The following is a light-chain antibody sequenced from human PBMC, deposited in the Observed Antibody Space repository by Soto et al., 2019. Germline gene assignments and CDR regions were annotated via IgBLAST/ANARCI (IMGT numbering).Light chain of an antibody. J-gene: IGKJ1*01. CDR2: KAS. CDR3: QHHKRSPRT. Sequence: DIQMTQSPSTLSASVGDRVTITCRASENIDIWLAWYQQKPGKAPKLLIYKASSLESEVPSRFSGSGSGTEFTLTISSLQPDDFASYYCQHHKRSPRTFGQGTKVEI. V-gene: IGKV1-5*03. CDR1: ENIDIW.